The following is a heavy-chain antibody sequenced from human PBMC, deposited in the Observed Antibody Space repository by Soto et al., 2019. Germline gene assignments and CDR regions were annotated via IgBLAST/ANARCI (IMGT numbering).Heavy chain of an antibody. D-gene: IGHD3-3*01. CDR1: AFTSSSYT. CDR3: ARDEIDDFWSGLGAFDI. CDR2: ISSSSSTI. J-gene: IGHJ3*02. V-gene: IGHV3-48*01. Sequence: GXALRLSCAASAFTSSSYTISWVHQAPGKGLEWVSYISSSSSTIYYADSVKGRFTISRDNAKNSLYLQMNSLRAEETAVYYCARDEIDDFWSGLGAFDIWGQGTMVTVSS.